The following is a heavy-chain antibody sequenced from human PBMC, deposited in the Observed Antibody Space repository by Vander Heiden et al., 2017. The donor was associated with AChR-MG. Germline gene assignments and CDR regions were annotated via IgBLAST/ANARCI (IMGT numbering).Heavy chain of an antibody. CDR1: GGSFSGYY. Sequence: QVQLQQWGAGLLKPSETLSLTCAVYGGSFSGYYWGRIRQPRGKGLEWIGENNQIGRTNYNPALKSRVTISVDTSKNQFSLKLSSGTAADTAVYYCARGWPRVVRGVMRLGYYFDYWGQGTLVTVSS. V-gene: IGHV4-34*01. CDR2: NNQIGRT. J-gene: IGHJ4*02. CDR3: ARGWPRVVRGVMRLGYYFDY. D-gene: IGHD3-10*01.